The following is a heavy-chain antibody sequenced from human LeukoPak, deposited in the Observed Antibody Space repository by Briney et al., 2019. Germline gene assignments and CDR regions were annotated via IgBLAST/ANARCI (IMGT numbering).Heavy chain of an antibody. CDR1: GFTFSSYA. V-gene: IGHV3-64*04. Sequence: GGSLRLSCSASGFTFSSYAMHWVRQAPGKGLEYVSAISSNGGSTYYADSVKGRFTISRDNSKNTLYLQMNSLRAEDTAVCYCAREAYPYSSGWYSYYFDYWGQGTLVTVSS. CDR3: AREAYPYSSGWYSYYFDY. J-gene: IGHJ4*02. CDR2: ISSNGGST. D-gene: IGHD6-19*01.